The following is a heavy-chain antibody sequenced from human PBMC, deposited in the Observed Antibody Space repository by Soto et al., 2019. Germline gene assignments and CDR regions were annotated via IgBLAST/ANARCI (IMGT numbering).Heavy chain of an antibody. CDR3: ARGPLYSNYAPYYYYYGMDV. CDR1: GFTFSSYG. D-gene: IGHD4-4*01. J-gene: IGHJ6*02. V-gene: IGHV3-33*01. Sequence: GGSLRLSCAASGFTFSSYGMHWVRQAPGKGLEWVAVIWYDGSNKYYADSVKGRFTISRDNSKNTLYLQMNSLRAEDTAVYYCARGPLYSNYAPYYYYYGMDVWGQGTTVTVSS. CDR2: IWYDGSNK.